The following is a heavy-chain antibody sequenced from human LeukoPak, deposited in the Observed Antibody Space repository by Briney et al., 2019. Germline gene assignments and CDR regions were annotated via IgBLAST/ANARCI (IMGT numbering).Heavy chain of an antibody. CDR2: ISIGGGST. Sequence: PGRSLRLSCSASGFTFITYAMSWVRQSPGKGLEWVAGISIGGGSTYYADSVKGRFTIFRDDSKNTLYLQMNRLRAEDTAVYYCAKDRELLFAHCWFDLWGQGTLVTVSS. J-gene: IGHJ5*02. D-gene: IGHD3-10*01. CDR1: GFTFITYA. CDR3: AKDRELLFAHCWFDL. V-gene: IGHV3-23*01.